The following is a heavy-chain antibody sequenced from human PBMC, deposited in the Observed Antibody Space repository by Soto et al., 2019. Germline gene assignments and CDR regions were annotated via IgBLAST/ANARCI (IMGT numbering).Heavy chain of an antibody. CDR3: TRDKGDKVAYGMDV. CDR2: INTGGVT. CDR1: RFTVSSCE. V-gene: IGHV3-48*03. Sequence: EVQVVESGGGLVQPGGSLRLSCTPSRFTVSSCEMNWVRQAPGKGLEWVSYINTGGVTFYADSVKGRFTISRDNAQNSLLLQMNSLRAEDTAVYYCTRDKGDKVAYGMDVWGQGTTVTVSS. J-gene: IGHJ6*02. D-gene: IGHD3-16*01.